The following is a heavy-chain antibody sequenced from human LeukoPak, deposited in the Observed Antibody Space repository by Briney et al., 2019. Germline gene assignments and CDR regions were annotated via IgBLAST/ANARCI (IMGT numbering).Heavy chain of an antibody. CDR3: AKAYDFWSGYSDY. V-gene: IGHV3-23*01. Sequence: GGSLRLSCAASRFTFSNYAMSWVRQAPGKGLEWVSAISASGGSTYYADSVKGRFTISRDNSKNTLHLQMNSLRAEDTAIYYCAKAYDFWSGYSDYWGQGTLVTVSS. J-gene: IGHJ4*02. D-gene: IGHD3-3*01. CDR2: ISASGGST. CDR1: RFTFSNYA.